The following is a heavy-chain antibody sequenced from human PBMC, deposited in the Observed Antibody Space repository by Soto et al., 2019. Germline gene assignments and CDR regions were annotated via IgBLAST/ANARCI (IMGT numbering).Heavy chain of an antibody. V-gene: IGHV3-30*03. Sequence: QVQLVESGGGVVQPGRSVRLSCAASGFSFSYYAMHWVRQAPGKGLEWVAVIAYDSSKKYYADSVKGRFTISRDNSKNTLYLQMNSLRDDDTAVYYCASPYCSGGSCYLTEYFQYWGQGTPVTVSS. J-gene: IGHJ1*01. CDR2: IAYDSSKK. D-gene: IGHD2-15*01. CDR3: ASPYCSGGSCYLTEYFQY. CDR1: GFSFSYYA.